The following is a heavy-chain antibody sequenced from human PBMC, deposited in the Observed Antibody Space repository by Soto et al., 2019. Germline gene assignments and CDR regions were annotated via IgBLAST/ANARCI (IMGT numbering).Heavy chain of an antibody. CDR2: IYYSGST. D-gene: IGHD2-21*01. CDR1: GGSISSGDYY. CDR3: AASCVGCGGFNYYGLDV. V-gene: IGHV4-30-4*01. J-gene: IGHJ6*02. Sequence: SETLSLTCTVSGGSISSGDYYWSWIRQPPGKGLEWIGYIYYSGSTYYNPSLKSRVTISVDTSKNQFSLKLSSVTAADTAVYYCAASCVGCGGFNYYGLDVWGQGTTVTVSS.